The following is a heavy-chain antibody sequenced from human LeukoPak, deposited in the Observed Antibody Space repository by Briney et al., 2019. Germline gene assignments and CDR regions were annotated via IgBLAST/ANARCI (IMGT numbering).Heavy chain of an antibody. D-gene: IGHD6-6*01. J-gene: IGHJ6*03. CDR1: GGSISSGSYY. CDR2: IYTSGST. V-gene: IGHV4-61*02. CDR3: ARDRIAARLNYYYYYMDV. Sequence: PSETLSLTCTVSGGSISSGSYYWSWIRQPAGKGLEWIGRIYTSGSTNYNPSLKSRVTISVDTSKNQFSLKLSSVTAADTAVYYCARDRIAARLNYYYYYMDVWGKGTTVTVSS.